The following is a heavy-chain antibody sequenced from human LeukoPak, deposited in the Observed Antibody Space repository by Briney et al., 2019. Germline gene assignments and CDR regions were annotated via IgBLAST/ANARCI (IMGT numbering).Heavy chain of an antibody. CDR1: GGSISSYH. CDR2: IYYSGST. D-gene: IGHD1-26*01. CDR3: ARVSGSYWY. Sequence: SETLSLTCTVSGGSISSYHWSWLRQPPGKGGEGIGHIYYSGSTNYNPCLKSGVTISVDTSKNQFSLQLTSVTAADTAVYYCARVSGSYWYWGQGTLVTVSS. J-gene: IGHJ4*02. V-gene: IGHV4-59*01.